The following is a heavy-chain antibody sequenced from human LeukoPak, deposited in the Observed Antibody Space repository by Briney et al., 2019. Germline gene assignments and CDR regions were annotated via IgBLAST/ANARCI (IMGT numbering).Heavy chain of an antibody. Sequence: GGSLRLSCAPSGFTFSRYAMNWVRQAPGKGLEWVSIISNSGDSTIYADSVKGRFTISRDNSKNTLYLQMNSLRAEDTAVYYCAKDRGGDKPYYFDYWGQGTLVTVSS. V-gene: IGHV3-23*01. J-gene: IGHJ4*02. D-gene: IGHD2-21*02. CDR2: ISNSGDST. CDR3: AKDRGGDKPYYFDY. CDR1: GFTFSRYA.